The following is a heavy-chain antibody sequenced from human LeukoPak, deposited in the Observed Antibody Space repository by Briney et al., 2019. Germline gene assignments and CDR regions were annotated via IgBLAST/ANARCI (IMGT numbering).Heavy chain of an antibody. V-gene: IGHV3-21*01. CDR2: ITSSGSSM. Sequence: GGSLRLSCAGSGFTFSGYSLNWVRQAPGKGLEWVSSITSSGSSMYYADSVKGRFTISRDNAKNSLYLQMNSLRAEDTAVYYCARGPPYYDFWSGCFDYWGQGTLVTVSS. CDR3: ARGPPYYDFWSGCFDY. J-gene: IGHJ4*02. D-gene: IGHD3-3*01. CDR1: GFTFSGYS.